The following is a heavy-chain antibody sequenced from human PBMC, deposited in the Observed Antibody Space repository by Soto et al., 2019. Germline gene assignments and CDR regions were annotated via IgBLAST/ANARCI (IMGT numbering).Heavy chain of an antibody. CDR3: ARRNTNYYDSSGKLLASNDAFDI. Sequence: SETLSLTCAVYGGSFSGYYWSWIRQPPGKGLEWIGEINHSGSTNYNPSLKSRVTISVDTSKNQFSLKLSSVTAADTAVYYCARRNTNYYDSSGKLLASNDAFDIWGQGTMVTVSS. CDR2: INHSGST. CDR1: GGSFSGYY. V-gene: IGHV4-34*01. J-gene: IGHJ3*02. D-gene: IGHD3-22*01.